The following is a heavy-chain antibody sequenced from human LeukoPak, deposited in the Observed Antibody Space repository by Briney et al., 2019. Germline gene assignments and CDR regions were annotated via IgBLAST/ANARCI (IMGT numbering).Heavy chain of an antibody. J-gene: IGHJ4*02. CDR2: IYYSGST. D-gene: IGHD5-24*01. CDR3: AREGLRNVHNPLGY. V-gene: IGHV4-59*12. CDR1: GGSISSYY. Sequence: SETLSLTCTVSGGSISSYYWSWIRQPPGKGLEWIGYIYYSGSTNYNPSLKSRVTISMDTSKNQFSLKLTSVTAADTAVYYCAREGLRNVHNPLGYWGQGTLVTVPS.